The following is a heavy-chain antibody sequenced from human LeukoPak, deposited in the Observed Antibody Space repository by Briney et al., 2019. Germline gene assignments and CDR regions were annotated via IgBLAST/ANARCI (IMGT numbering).Heavy chain of an antibody. J-gene: IGHJ3*02. V-gene: IGHV4-39*07. CDR3: ARLRKYFGDTAMVLDLWGDAFDI. CDR1: GGSISTTSYF. Sequence: SETLSLTCTVSGGSISTTSYFWGWIRQPPGKGLEWIGSISYTGSTYYNPSLKSRVTISVDTSKNQFSLKLSSVTAADTAVYYCARLRKYFGDTAMVLDLWGDAFDIWGQGTMVTVSS. CDR2: ISYTGST. D-gene: IGHD5-18*01.